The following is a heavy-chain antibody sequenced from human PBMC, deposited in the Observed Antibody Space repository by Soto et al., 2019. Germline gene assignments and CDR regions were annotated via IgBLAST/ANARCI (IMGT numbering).Heavy chain of an antibody. J-gene: IGHJ1*01. V-gene: IGHV4-61*01. Sequence: QVQLQESGPGLVKPSETLSLACTVSGGSVSSGSYYWSWLRQPPGKGLEWIGYIYYSGSTNYNPSLKSRVTISVDTSKNQFSLKLSSVTAADTGVYYCAREDYYDSSDWGQGTLVTVSS. CDR3: AREDYYDSSD. D-gene: IGHD3-22*01. CDR2: IYYSGST. CDR1: GGSVSSGSYY.